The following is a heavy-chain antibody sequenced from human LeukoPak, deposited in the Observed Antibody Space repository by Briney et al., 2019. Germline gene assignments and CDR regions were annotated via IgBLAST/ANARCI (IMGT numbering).Heavy chain of an antibody. CDR1: GGSISSYY. D-gene: IGHD4-17*01. J-gene: IGHJ4*02. V-gene: IGHV4-59*08. Sequence: SETLSLTCTVSGGSISSYYWSWIRQPPGKGLEWIGYIYYSGSTNYNPSLKSRVTISVDTSKNQFPLKLSSVTAADTAVYYCASSDYGDSPYYLDYWGQGTLVTVSS. CDR3: ASSDYGDSPYYLDY. CDR2: IYYSGST.